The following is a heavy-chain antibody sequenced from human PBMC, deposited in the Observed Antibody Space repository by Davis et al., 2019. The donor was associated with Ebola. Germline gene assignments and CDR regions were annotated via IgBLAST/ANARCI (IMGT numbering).Heavy chain of an antibody. CDR2: ISYDGSNK. D-gene: IGHD3-22*01. V-gene: IGHV3-30-3*01. CDR3: ARDYYDSSGYVGY. Sequence: PGGSLRLSCAASGFTLSSYAMHWVRQAPGKGLEWVAVISYDGSNKYYADSVKGRFTISRDNSKNTLYLQMNSLRAEDTAVYYCARDYYDSSGYVGYWGQGTLVTVSS. J-gene: IGHJ4*02. CDR1: GFTLSSYA.